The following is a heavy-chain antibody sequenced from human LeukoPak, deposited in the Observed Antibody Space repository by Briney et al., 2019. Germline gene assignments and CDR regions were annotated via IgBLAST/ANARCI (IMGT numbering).Heavy chain of an antibody. V-gene: IGHV3-48*01. D-gene: IGHD6-13*01. Sequence: GGSLRLSCVASGFPFSIYSMTWVRQTPGKGLEWISYIDRSSDTVYYRDSVKGRFTISRDNARNSLYLQMNSLRAEDTAVYYCAGSWSPYDAFDIWGQGTMVSVSS. CDR3: AGSWSPYDAFDI. CDR2: IDRSSDTV. CDR1: GFPFSIYS. J-gene: IGHJ3*02.